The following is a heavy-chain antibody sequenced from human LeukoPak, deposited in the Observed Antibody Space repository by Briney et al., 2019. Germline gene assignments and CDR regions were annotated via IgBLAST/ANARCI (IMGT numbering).Heavy chain of an antibody. CDR3: ARVGSSSWYNYYYYYMDV. J-gene: IGHJ6*03. D-gene: IGHD6-13*01. CDR1: GGSISSGSYY. V-gene: IGHV4-61*02. CDR2: IYTSGST. Sequence: SETLSLTCTVSGGSISSGSYYWSWIRQPAGKGLEWIGRIYTSGSTNYNPSLKSRVTISVDTYKNQFSLKLSSVTAADPAVYYCARVGSSSWYNYYYYYMDVWGKGTTVTVSS.